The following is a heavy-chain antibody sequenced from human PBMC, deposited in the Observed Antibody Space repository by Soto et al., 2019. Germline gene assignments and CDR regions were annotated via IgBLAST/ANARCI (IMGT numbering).Heavy chain of an antibody. Sequence: EVQLLESGGGLVQPGGSLRLSCAASGFTFSSYAMSWVRQAPGKGLEWVSAISGSGGSTYYAYSVKGGFTISRDNSKNTLYLQMNSLRAEDTAVYYCAKDVTPNYYILTVLDYWGQGTLVTVSS. CDR2: ISGSGGST. V-gene: IGHV3-23*01. CDR1: GFTFSSYA. D-gene: IGHD3-9*01. J-gene: IGHJ4*02. CDR3: AKDVTPNYYILTVLDY.